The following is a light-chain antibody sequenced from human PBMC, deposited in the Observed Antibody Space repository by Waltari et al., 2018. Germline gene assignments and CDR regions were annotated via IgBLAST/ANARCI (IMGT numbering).Light chain of an antibody. CDR1: QILSSTY. CDR2: GVS. CDR3: QQYSSSPNT. V-gene: IGKV3-20*01. Sequence: EIVLTQSPGTLSLSPGERATLSCRASQILSSTYLAWYQQKSGQAPRLLICGVSNRATGIPDRFSGGGSGTDFTLTINRLEPEDFAVYFCQQYSSSPNTFGQGTKLEI. J-gene: IGKJ2*01.